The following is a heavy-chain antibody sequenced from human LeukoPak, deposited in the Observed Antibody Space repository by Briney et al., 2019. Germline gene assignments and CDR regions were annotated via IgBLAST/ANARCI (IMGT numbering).Heavy chain of an antibody. J-gene: IGHJ5*02. V-gene: IGHV3-21*01. CDR1: GCTLKIYK. CDR2: IINCSGHI. CDR3: ARNFLSGSRAWWFDP. D-gene: IGHD3-10*01. Sequence: PGDPVTLPYAVSGCTLKIYKEKGVLHPPGRTRVDGLSIINCSGHIYYADSVKGRLTISRDTAKNQLYLRMRSLRGADTAVYYCARNFLSGSRAWWFDPWGQGTLVSVSS.